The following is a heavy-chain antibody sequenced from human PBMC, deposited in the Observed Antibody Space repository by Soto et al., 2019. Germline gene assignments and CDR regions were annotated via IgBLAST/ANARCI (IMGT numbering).Heavy chain of an antibody. V-gene: IGHV4-38-2*01. CDR2: IYHSGST. Sequence: HSETLSLTCAVSGYSISSGYYWGWIRQPPGKGLEWIGSIYHSGSTYYNPSLKSRVTISVDTSKNQFSLKLSSVTAADTAVYYCARSPGVVPAAMDYWGQGTLVTVSS. CDR3: ARSPGVVPAAMDY. J-gene: IGHJ4*02. D-gene: IGHD2-2*01. CDR1: GYSISSGYY.